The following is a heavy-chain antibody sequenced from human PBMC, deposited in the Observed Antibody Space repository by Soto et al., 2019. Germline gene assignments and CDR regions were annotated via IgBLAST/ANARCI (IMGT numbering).Heavy chain of an antibody. CDR2: INHSGST. CDR1: GGSFSGYY. J-gene: IGHJ6*03. CDR3: ARGRRLVVVPAATWDYYYYYMDV. D-gene: IGHD2-2*01. Sequence: QVQLQQWGAGLLKPSETLSLTCAVYGGSFSGYYWSWIRQPPGKGLEWIGEINHSGSTNYNPSLKRRVTISVDTSKNQFSLKLSSVTAADTAVYYCARGRRLVVVPAATWDYYYYYMDVWGKGTTVTVSS. V-gene: IGHV4-34*01.